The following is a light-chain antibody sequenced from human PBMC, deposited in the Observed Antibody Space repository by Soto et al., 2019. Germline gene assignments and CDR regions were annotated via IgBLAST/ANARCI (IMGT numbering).Light chain of an antibody. J-gene: IGLJ2*01. CDR2: EVS. Sequence: QYALTQPASVSGSPGQSITISCAGTSSDVGRYNLVSWYQHHPGTAPKLMIYEVSKRPSGVSDRFSGSKSGNTASLTISGLQAEDEADYYCCSYAGTNTYVLFGGGTKLTVL. CDR3: CSYAGTNTYVL. V-gene: IGLV2-23*02. CDR1: SSDVGRYNL.